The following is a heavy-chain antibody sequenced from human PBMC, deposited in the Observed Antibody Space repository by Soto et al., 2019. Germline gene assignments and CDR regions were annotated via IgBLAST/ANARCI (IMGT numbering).Heavy chain of an antibody. CDR2: ISSSSRYI. D-gene: IGHD6-6*01. V-gene: IGHV3-21*01. J-gene: IGHJ4*02. CDR3: ATISSSSGFSVY. CDR1: GFTFSSYS. Sequence: EVQLVESWGGRVKPGGSLRLSCAASGFTFSSYSMNWVRQAPGKGLEWVSSISSSSRYIYYADSVKGRFTISRDNAKNSLYLQINSLRAEDTDVYYCATISSSSGFSVYLGQGTLVTASS.